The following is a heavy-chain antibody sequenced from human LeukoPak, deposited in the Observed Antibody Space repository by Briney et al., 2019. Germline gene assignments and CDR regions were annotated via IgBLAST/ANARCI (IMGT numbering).Heavy chain of an antibody. D-gene: IGHD2-15*01. CDR1: GFTFSSYG. CDR3: AKDYSRYCSGGSCYSNDY. V-gene: IGHV3-30*18. CDR2: ISYDGSNK. J-gene: IGHJ4*02. Sequence: QPGGSLRLSCAASGFTFSSYGMRWVRQAPGKGLEWVAVISYDGSNKYYADSVKGRFTISRDNSKNTLYLQMNSLRAEDTAVYYCAKDYSRYCSGGSCYSNDYWGQGTLVTVSS.